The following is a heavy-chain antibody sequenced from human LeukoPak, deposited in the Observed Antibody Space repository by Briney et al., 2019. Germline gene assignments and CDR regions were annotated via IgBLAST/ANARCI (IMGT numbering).Heavy chain of an antibody. CDR1: GGSISSSSYY. V-gene: IGHV4-39*01. Sequence: SETLSLTCTVSGGSISSSSYYWGWIRQPPGKGLEWIGSIYYSGSTYYNPSLKSRVTISVDTSKNQFSLKLSSVTAADTAVYYCATTIRPSGSYWVYWGQGTLVTVSS. D-gene: IGHD1-26*01. CDR3: ATTIRPSGSYWVY. CDR2: IYYSGST. J-gene: IGHJ4*02.